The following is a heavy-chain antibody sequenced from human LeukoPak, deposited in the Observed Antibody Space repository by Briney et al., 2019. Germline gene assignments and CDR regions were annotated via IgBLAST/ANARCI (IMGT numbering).Heavy chain of an antibody. Sequence: SETLSLTCTVSGGSISPYYWSWIRQPPGKGLQWIGYISDSGSTNYNPSLKSRVTISEYTSKNQFSLKLSSVTAADTAVYYCARYSRWNGFDYWGQGTLVTVSS. CDR1: GGSISPYY. CDR2: ISDSGST. CDR3: ARYSRWNGFDY. J-gene: IGHJ4*02. V-gene: IGHV4-59*12. D-gene: IGHD6-13*01.